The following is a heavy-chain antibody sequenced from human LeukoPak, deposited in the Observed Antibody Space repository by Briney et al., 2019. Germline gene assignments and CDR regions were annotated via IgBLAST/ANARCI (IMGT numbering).Heavy chain of an antibody. J-gene: IGHJ6*02. Sequence: GGSLRLSCAASGFTFSSYAMSWVRQAPGKGLEWVSAISGSGGSTYYADSVKGRFTISRDNSENTLYLQMNSLRAEDTAVYYCAKDQVGDYGMDVWGQGTTVTVSS. CDR3: AKDQVGDYGMDV. CDR1: GFTFSSYA. CDR2: ISGSGGST. V-gene: IGHV3-23*01. D-gene: IGHD3-16*01.